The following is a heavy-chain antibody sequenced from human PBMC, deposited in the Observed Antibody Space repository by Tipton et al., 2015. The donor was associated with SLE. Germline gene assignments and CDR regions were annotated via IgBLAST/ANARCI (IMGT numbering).Heavy chain of an antibody. CDR1: GDSISNVNYC. J-gene: IGHJ4*02. V-gene: IGHV4-30-4*08. Sequence: TLSLTCTVSGDSISNVNYCWNWLRQRPGKGLEWIGYVYYSGNTLYNPSLRSRVTMSLDMSKNQFSVKLTSVTAADTAVYHCARVSRGYSGYEWAGFFDYWGQGALVTVSS. CDR3: ARVSRGYSGYEWAGFFDY. D-gene: IGHD5-12*01. CDR2: VYYSGNT.